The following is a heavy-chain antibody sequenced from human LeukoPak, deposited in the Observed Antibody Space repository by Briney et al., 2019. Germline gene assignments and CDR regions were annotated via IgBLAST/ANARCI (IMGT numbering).Heavy chain of an antibody. J-gene: IGHJ4*02. D-gene: IGHD3-9*01. CDR2: ISYDESNK. Sequence: GGSLRLSCAASGFTFRSYGMHWVRQAPGKGLEWVAVISYDESNKYYADSVKGRFTISRDNSKNTLYLQMNSLKTEDTAVYYCTTDQYDILTGYYMGYFDYWGQGTLVTVSS. V-gene: IGHV3-30*03. CDR1: GFTFRSYG. CDR3: TTDQYDILTGYYMGYFDY.